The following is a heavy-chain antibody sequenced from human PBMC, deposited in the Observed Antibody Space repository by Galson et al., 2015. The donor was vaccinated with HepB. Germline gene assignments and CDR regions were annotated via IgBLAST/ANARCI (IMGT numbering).Heavy chain of an antibody. V-gene: IGHV1-69*04. J-gene: IGHJ5*02. CDR2: IIPILGIA. D-gene: IGHD6-13*01. Sequence: SVKVSCKASGGTFSSYTISWVRQAPGQGLEWMGRIIPILGIANYAQKFQGRVTITADKSTSTAYMELSSLRSEDTAVYYCARDSSSWSNWFDPWGQGTLVTVSS. CDR1: GGTFSSYT. CDR3: ARDSSSWSNWFDP.